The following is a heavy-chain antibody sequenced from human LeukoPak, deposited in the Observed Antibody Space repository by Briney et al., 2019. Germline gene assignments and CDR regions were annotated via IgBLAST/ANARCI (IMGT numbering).Heavy chain of an antibody. D-gene: IGHD2-15*01. CDR3: ARRVGYCGGDNCYESDS. J-gene: IGHJ4*02. CDR1: GGSITNYY. CDR2: ISYTGST. V-gene: IGHV4-59*08. Sequence: SETLSLTCTVSGGSITNYYWSWIRQPPGNGLEWIGHISYTGSTNYSPPLRSRVTISVDKPKSQFSLELRSVTAADTAVYYCARRVGYCGGDNCYESDSWGQGTLVTVSS.